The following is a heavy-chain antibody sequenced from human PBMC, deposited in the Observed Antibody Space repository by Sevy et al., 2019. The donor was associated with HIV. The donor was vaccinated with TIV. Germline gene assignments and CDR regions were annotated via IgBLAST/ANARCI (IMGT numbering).Heavy chain of an antibody. Sequence: GGYLRLSCAASGFTFNYYSMNWVRQAPGKGLEWVGSISSGSSYIKYGDSVKGRFTISRDNAKNSLYLQLNSPRAEDTAIYYCARVDYYDTSASDYWGQGTLVTVSS. D-gene: IGHD3-22*01. V-gene: IGHV3-21*01. J-gene: IGHJ4*02. CDR2: ISSGSSYI. CDR3: ARVDYYDTSASDY. CDR1: GFTFNYYS.